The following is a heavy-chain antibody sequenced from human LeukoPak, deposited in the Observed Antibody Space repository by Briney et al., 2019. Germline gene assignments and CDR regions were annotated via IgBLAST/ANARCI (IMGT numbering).Heavy chain of an antibody. CDR2: INPNSGGT. D-gene: IGHD6-25*01. Sequence: ASVKVSCKASGYTFTGYYMHWVRQAPGQGLEWMGWINPNSGGTNYAQKFQGRVTMTRDTSISTAYMELSRLRSDDTAAYYCARAHQRGVAAAALGYWGQGTLVTVSS. CDR1: GYTFTGYY. J-gene: IGHJ4*02. V-gene: IGHV1-2*02. CDR3: ARAHQRGVAAAALGY.